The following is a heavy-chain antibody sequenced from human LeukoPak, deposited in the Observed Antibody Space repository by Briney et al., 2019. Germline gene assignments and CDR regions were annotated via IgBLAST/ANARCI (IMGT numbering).Heavy chain of an antibody. CDR1: GGSFSGYY. V-gene: IGHV4-34*01. CDR2: INHSGST. D-gene: IGHD1-26*01. Sequence: SKTLSLTCAVYGGSFSGYYWSWIRQPPGKGLEWIGEINHSGSTNYNPSLKSRVTISVDTSKNQFSLKLSSVTAADTAVYYCAGGVGNELGSWGQGTLVTVSS. J-gene: IGHJ5*01. CDR3: AGGVGNELGS.